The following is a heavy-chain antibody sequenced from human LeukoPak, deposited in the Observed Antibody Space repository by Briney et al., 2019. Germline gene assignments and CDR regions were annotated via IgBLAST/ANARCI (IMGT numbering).Heavy chain of an antibody. CDR3: ARDQYFAHYDFWSGYYPIDY. V-gene: IGHV3-7*01. Sequence: PGGSLRLSCAASGFTFSSYWMSWVRQAPGKGLEWVANIKQDGSEKYYVDSVKGRFTISRDNTKNSLYLQMNSLRAEDTAVYYCARDQYFAHYDFWSGYYPIDYWGQGTLVTVSS. CDR2: IKQDGSEK. CDR1: GFTFSSYW. J-gene: IGHJ4*02. D-gene: IGHD3-3*01.